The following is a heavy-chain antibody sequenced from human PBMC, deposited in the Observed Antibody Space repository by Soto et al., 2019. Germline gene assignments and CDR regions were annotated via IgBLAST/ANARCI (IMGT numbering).Heavy chain of an antibody. CDR1: GYSFTSYW. Sequence: GESLKISCKGSGYSFTSYWIGWVRQMPGKGLEWMGIIYPGDSDTRYSPSFQGQVTISADKSISTAYLQWSSLKASDTAMYYCARQAPLYGDYFSSVGGEPRLFDYWGQGTLVTVSS. V-gene: IGHV5-51*01. D-gene: IGHD4-17*01. CDR2: IYPGDSDT. J-gene: IGHJ4*02. CDR3: ARQAPLYGDYFSSVGGEPRLFDY.